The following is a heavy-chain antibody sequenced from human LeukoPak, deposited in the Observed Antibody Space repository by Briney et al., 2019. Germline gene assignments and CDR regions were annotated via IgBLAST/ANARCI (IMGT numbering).Heavy chain of an antibody. CDR1: GGSISGYY. J-gene: IGHJ5*02. D-gene: IGHD4-23*01. CDR2: IYTSGST. V-gene: IGHV4-4*09. CDR3: ARHPPFPPYGGIGWFDP. Sequence: SETLSLTCTVSGGSISGYYWSWIRQPPGKGLECIGYIYTSGSTNYNPSLKSRVTISVDTSKNQFSLKLSSVTAADTAVYYCARHPPFPPYGGIGWFDPWGQGTLVTVSS.